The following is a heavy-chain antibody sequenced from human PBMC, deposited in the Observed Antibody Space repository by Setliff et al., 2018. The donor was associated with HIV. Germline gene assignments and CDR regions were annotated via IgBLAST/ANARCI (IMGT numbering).Heavy chain of an antibody. Sequence: PGGSLRLSCAASGFIFSDYSMNWVRQAPGKGLEWVSSISSSGSTIYYADSVKGRLTISRDNAKNSLYLQMNSLRAEDTAMYYCARDKGPPPVVHLDYWGQGTLVTVSS. J-gene: IGHJ4*02. D-gene: IGHD3-10*02. CDR1: GFIFSDYS. V-gene: IGHV3-21*04. CDR3: ARDKGPPPVVHLDY. CDR2: ISSSGSTI.